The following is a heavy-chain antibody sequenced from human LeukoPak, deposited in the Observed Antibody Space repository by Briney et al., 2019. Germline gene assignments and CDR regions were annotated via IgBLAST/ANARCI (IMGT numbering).Heavy chain of an antibody. V-gene: IGHV4-39*01. J-gene: IGHJ5*02. CDR3: ARQDSSGYYYVLRWFDP. CDR2: IYYSGST. CDR1: GGSFSGYY. D-gene: IGHD3-22*01. Sequence: SETLSLTCAVYGGSFSGYYWGWIRQPPGKGLEWIGSIYYSGSTYYNPSLKSRVTISVDTSKNQFSLKLSSVTAADTAVYYCARQDSSGYYYVLRWFDPWGQGTLVTVSS.